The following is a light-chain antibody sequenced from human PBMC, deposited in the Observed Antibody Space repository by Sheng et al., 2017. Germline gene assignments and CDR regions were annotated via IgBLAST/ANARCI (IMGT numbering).Light chain of an antibody. J-gene: IGKJ2*01. CDR3: QQLNSYPYT. CDR1: QDINNF. Sequence: DIQMTQSPSAMSASVGDRVTITCRASQDINNFLVWFQQKPGKVPERLIYAASNFQSGVPSRFSGSGSGTEFTLTISSLQPEDFATYYCQQLNSYPYTFGQGTKLEIK. V-gene: IGKV1-17*03. CDR2: AAS.